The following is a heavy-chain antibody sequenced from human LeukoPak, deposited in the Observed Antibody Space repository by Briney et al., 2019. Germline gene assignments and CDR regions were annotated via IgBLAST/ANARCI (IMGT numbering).Heavy chain of an antibody. CDR2: IYYSGST. V-gene: IGHV4-39*07. J-gene: IGHJ4*02. D-gene: IGHD6-19*01. CDR1: GGSISSSSYY. Sequence: SETLSLTCTVSGGSISSSSYYWGWIRQPPGKGLEWIGSIYYSGSTYYNPSLKSRVTISVDTSKNQFSLKLSSVTAADTAVYYCARGTYRGLAVAGIYLWGQGTLVTVSS. CDR3: ARGTYRGLAVAGIYL.